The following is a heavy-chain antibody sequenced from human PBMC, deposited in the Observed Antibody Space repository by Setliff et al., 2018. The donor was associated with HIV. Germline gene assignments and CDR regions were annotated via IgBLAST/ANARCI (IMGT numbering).Heavy chain of an antibody. CDR1: GDSISSGSYF. Sequence: WETLSLTCSVSGDSISSGSYFWGWIRQTPGKGLEWIGNIYYTGFAYYNPSLKSRVTISLDTSKTHFFLNLTSVTDADTAVYFCTREGRGDPAMATTRIDYWGQGKLVTVSS. V-gene: IGHV4-39*02. D-gene: IGHD1-1*01. J-gene: IGHJ4*02. CDR3: TREGRGDPAMATTRIDY. CDR2: IYYTGFA.